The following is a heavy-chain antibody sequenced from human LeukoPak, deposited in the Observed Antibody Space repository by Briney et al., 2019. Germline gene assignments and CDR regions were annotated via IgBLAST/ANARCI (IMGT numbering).Heavy chain of an antibody. V-gene: IGHV3-7*01. Sequence: GGSLRLSCAASGFTFSSYWMTWVRQAPGKGLEWVANIKRDGSEKYYVDSVKGRFTISRDNAKNSLYLQMNSLRAEDTAVYYCARSRQTTVVTPALNWGQGTLVTVSS. D-gene: IGHD4-23*01. CDR3: ARSRQTTVVTPALN. J-gene: IGHJ4*02. CDR2: IKRDGSEK. CDR1: GFTFSSYW.